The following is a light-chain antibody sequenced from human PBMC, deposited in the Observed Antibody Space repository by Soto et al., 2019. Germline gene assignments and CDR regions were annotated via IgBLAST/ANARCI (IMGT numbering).Light chain of an antibody. CDR1: SANIGSNT. CDR2: SNN. CDR3: AAWDDSLNGVYV. V-gene: IGLV1-44*01. J-gene: IGLJ1*01. Sequence: QSVLTQPPSASGTPGQRVTISCSGSSANIGSNTVSGYQQLPGTTPKLLIYSNNQRPSGVPDRFSGSKSGTSASLAISGLQSEDEADYYCAAWDDSLNGVYVFGTGTKVTVL.